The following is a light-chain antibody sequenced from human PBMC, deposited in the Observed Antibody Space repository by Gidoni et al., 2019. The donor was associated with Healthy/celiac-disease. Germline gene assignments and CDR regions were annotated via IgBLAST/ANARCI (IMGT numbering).Light chain of an antibody. V-gene: IGKV4-1*01. Sequence: DIVMTQSPDSLAVSLGERATINCKSSQSVLYSSNNKNYLAWYQQKPGHPPKLLIYWASTRESWVPDLFSGSGSGTDFTLTISSLQAEDVAVYYCQQYYSTPYTFGQGTKLEIK. CDR1: QSVLYSSNNKNY. CDR3: QQYYSTPYT. CDR2: WAS. J-gene: IGKJ2*01.